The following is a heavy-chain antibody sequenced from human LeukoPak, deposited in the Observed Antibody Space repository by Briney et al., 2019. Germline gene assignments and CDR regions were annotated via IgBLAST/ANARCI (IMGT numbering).Heavy chain of an antibody. J-gene: IGHJ5*02. CDR1: GGSISSSSYY. CDR2: IYYSGST. Sequence: PSETLSLTCTVSGGSISSSSYYWGWIRQPPGKGLEWIGSIYYSGSTYYNPSLKSRVTISVDTSKNQFSLKLSSVTAADTAVYYCARENYGDYVEDWFDPWGQGTLVTVSS. V-gene: IGHV4-39*07. CDR3: ARENYGDYVEDWFDP. D-gene: IGHD4-17*01.